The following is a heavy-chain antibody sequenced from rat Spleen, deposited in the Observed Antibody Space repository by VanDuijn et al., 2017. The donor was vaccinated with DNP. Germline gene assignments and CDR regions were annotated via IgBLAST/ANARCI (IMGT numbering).Heavy chain of an antibody. V-gene: IGHV2-32*01. D-gene: IGHD1-9*01. CDR1: GFSLTNYH. J-gene: IGHJ4*01. CDR2: MWSYGDT. CDR3: ARYYGYNYYAMDA. Sequence: QVQLRESGPGLLQPSQTLSLTCTVSGFSLTNYHVHWVRQPPGKGLEWLVVMWSYGDTSYNSGLKSRLRISRDTSKSQVFLKMNSLQTEDTAMYFCARYYGYNYYAMDAWGQGTSVTVSS.